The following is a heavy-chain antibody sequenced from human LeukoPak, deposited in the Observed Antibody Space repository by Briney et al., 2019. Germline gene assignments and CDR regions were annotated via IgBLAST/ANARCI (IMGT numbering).Heavy chain of an antibody. CDR1: GFTFSTYE. Sequence: GGSLRLSCAAPGFTFSTYEMNWVRQAPGKGLEWVSYISSSGSTIYYADSVKGRVTISGDNAKNSLYLQMNSLRAEDTAVYYCARRYCSSTSCLLDYWGQGTLVTVSS. CDR3: ARRYCSSTSCLLDY. CDR2: ISSSGSTI. V-gene: IGHV3-48*03. J-gene: IGHJ4*02. D-gene: IGHD2-2*01.